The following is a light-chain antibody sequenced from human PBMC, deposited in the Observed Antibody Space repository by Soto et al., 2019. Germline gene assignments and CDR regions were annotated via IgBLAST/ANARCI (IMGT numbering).Light chain of an antibody. CDR2: DAS. CDR3: QQRSDWPPLT. V-gene: IGKV3-11*01. Sequence: EIVLTQSPATLSLSPGERATLSCRASQSVSSYLAWYQQKPGQAPRLLIYDASNRAPGIPARFSGSGSGTDFTLTIRSLEPEDFAVYYCQQRSDWPPLTFGGGTKVELK. CDR1: QSVSSY. J-gene: IGKJ4*01.